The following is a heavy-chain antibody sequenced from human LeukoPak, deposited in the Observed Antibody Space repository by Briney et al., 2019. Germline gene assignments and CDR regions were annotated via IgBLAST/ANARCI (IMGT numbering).Heavy chain of an antibody. D-gene: IGHD3-10*01. V-gene: IGHV6-1*01. CDR2: TYYRSKWYS. Sequence: SQTLSLTCAISGDSVSSNSAAWNWTRQSPSRGLEWLGRTYYRSKWYSYYAPSVKSRITINPDTSKNQFSLQLKSVTPEDTAVYYCARMVGLVSDYWGQGTLVTVSS. CDR1: GDSVSSNSAA. CDR3: ARMVGLVSDY. J-gene: IGHJ4*02.